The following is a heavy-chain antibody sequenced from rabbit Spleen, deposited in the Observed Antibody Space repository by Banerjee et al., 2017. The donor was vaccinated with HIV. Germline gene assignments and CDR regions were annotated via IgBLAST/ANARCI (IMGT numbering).Heavy chain of an antibody. J-gene: IGHJ4*01. V-gene: IGHV1S40*01. D-gene: IGHD6-1*01. CDR2: IYGGRGGST. CDR1: RFSFSSGDY. CDR3: ARGGYGTYAYTGETYPTEFSL. Sequence: QSLEESGGDLVKPGASLTLTCTASRFSFSSGDYMCWVRQAPGKGLEWIACIYGGRGGSTYYARWAKGQFTISKTSSTTVTLQMTSLTAADTAAYFCARGGYGTYAYTGETYPTEFSLWGPGSLVTVS.